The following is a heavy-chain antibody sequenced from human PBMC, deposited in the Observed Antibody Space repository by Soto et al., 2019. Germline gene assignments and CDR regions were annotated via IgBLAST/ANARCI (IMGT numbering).Heavy chain of an antibody. CDR1: GFTFSSYA. CDR3: VRDSLTTSPSDTFDL. J-gene: IGHJ3*01. V-gene: IGHV3-21*01. Sequence: EAQLVESGGGLVKPGGSLRLSCAASGFTFSSYAMNWFRQATGKGLEWVSSISYNSIYMYYADSMKGRFTISRDNARNSLYLQMNSLRAGDTAVYYCVRDSLTTSPSDTFDLWGQGTMVTVSS. CDR2: ISYNSIYM.